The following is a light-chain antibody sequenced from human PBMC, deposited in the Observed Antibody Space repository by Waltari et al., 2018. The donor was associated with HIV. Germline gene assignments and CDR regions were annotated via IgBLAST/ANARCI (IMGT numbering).Light chain of an antibody. CDR3: AVWDDSVSGEVV. CDR1: HSNVGSTG. Sequence: QSVLPQPPSASGTPGPRVTISCSGRHSNVGSTGVNWYRQVPGTAPKVLIYNNNQRPSGVPDRFSGSKSGNTASLAISGLRAEDEADYYCAVWDDSVSGEVVFGGGTKLTVL. CDR2: NNN. J-gene: IGLJ2*01. V-gene: IGLV1-44*01.